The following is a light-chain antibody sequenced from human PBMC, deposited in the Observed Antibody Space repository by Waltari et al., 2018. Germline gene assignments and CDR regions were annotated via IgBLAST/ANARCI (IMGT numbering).Light chain of an antibody. V-gene: IGKV1-9*01. J-gene: IGKJ5*01. CDR2: AAS. Sequence: DIQMTQSPSFLSASVGDRVTITCRASQGISTFLAWYQQKPGKAPKVLIYAASTLKIGVPSRFSGSGSGTEFTLTISSLQPEDFATYYCQHLNSYPITFGQGTRLEIK. CDR3: QHLNSYPIT. CDR1: QGISTF.